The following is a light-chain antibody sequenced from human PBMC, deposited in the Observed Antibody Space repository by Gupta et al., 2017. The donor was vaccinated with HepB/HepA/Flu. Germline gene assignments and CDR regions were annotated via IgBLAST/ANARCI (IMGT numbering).Light chain of an antibody. V-gene: IGKV1-16*02. CDR3: QQYKSYPPT. CDR1: QDIRKC. J-gene: IGKJ1*01. Sequence: IHMTQSPSSLPAYVGDRVTITCRASQDIRKCLAWFQQKPGKAPKSLIYDASSLQSGVPSKFSGSGSGTDFTLTINSLQPEDFATYYCQQYKSYPPTFGQGTKVEIK. CDR2: DAS.